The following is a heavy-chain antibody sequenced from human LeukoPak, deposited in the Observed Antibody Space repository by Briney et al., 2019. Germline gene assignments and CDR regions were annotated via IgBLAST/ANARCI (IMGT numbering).Heavy chain of an antibody. J-gene: IGHJ4*02. V-gene: IGHV4-59*01. D-gene: IGHD4-17*01. Sequence: SETLSLTCTVSGGSLSGSYWSWIRQPPGKGLEWIAYMYNSGSTNYNPSLKSRVTISIDTSKNQFSLKLSSLTAADTAIYYCARGIESYGDYGYWGQGILVTVSS. CDR3: ARGIESYGDYGY. CDR1: GGSLSGSY. CDR2: MYNSGST.